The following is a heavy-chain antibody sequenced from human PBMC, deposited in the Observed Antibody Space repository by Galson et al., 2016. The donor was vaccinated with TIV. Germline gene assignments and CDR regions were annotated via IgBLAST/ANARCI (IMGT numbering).Heavy chain of an antibody. V-gene: IGHV4-39*07. Sequence: ETLSLTCIVSGGSIRGSGYYWAWIRQPPGKGLEWIASILYTGTTYYNPSLKSRVTISVDTSKNQFSLKLASVTAADTALYYCARGNVARAPLPISGWSNWFDPWGQGTQVTVSS. D-gene: IGHD6-19*01. CDR3: ARGNVARAPLPISGWSNWFDP. CDR2: ILYTGTT. CDR1: GGSIRGSGYY. J-gene: IGHJ5*02.